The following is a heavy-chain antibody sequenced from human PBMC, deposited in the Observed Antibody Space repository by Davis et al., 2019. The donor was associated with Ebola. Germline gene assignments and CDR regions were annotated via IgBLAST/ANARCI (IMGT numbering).Heavy chain of an antibody. CDR3: AKGDCTGGVCPGMDV. CDR2: IRSKANSYAT. J-gene: IGHJ6*02. D-gene: IGHD2-8*02. CDR1: GFTFSGSA. V-gene: IGHV3-73*01. Sequence: GGSLRLSCAASGFTFSGSAMHWVRQASGKGLEWVGRIRSKANSYATAYAASVKGRFTISRDDSKNTAYLQMNSLRAEDTAVYYCAKGDCTGGVCPGMDVWGQGTTVTVSS.